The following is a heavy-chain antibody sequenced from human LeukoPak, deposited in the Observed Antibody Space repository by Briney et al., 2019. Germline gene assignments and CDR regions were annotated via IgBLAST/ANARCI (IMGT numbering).Heavy chain of an antibody. CDR3: ARRYSGLDY. V-gene: IGHV5-51*01. D-gene: IGHD6-13*01. Sequence: GESLQISCQVSGYSFTSYWIAWVRQMPGKGLEWMGIFYPGDSDTRYSPSFQGQVTISADMSTSTAYLQWSSLKASDTAMYYCARRYSGLDYWGQGTLVTVSS. CDR2: FYPGDSDT. CDR1: GYSFTSYW. J-gene: IGHJ4*02.